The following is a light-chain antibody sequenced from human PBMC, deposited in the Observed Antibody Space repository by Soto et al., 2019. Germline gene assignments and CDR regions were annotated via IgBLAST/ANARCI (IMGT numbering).Light chain of an antibody. V-gene: IGLV1-36*01. J-gene: IGLJ1*01. Sequence: QPVLTQPPSVSEAPRQRVTISCSGSSSNIGRNAVNWYQQLPGKAPKLLIYYDDLLPSGVSDRFSGSKSGTSASLAISGLQSEDEADYYCAAWDDSLNGYLFGTGTKVTVL. CDR3: AAWDDSLNGYL. CDR1: SSNIGRNA. CDR2: YDD.